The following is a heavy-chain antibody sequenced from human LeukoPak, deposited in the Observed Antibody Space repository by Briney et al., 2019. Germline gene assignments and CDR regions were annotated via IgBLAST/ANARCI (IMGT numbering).Heavy chain of an antibody. CDR1: GFTFSDYY. CDR2: ISSSGSTT. V-gene: IGHV3-11*01. D-gene: IGHD5-12*01. Sequence: PGGSLRLSCAASGFTFSDYYMSWIRQAPGKGLEWVSYISSSGSTTYYADSVKGRFTISRDNAKNSLYLQMNSLRAEDTAVYYCARDPGSSGLTHYYYYGMDVWGQGTTVTVSS. J-gene: IGHJ6*02. CDR3: ARDPGSSGLTHYYYYGMDV.